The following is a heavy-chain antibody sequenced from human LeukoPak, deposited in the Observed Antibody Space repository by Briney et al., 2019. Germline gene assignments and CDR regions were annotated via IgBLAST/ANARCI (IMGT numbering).Heavy chain of an antibody. D-gene: IGHD3-16*01. V-gene: IGHV3-23*01. CDR3: AKDWSYVLHGYFDY. CDR1: GSTFSSYA. Sequence: GGSLRLSCAASGSTFSSYAMSWVRQAPGKGLEWVSAISGSGGSTYYADSVKGRFTISRDNSKNTLYLQMNSLRAEDTAVYYCAKDWSYVLHGYFDYWGQGTLVTVSS. CDR2: ISGSGGST. J-gene: IGHJ4*02.